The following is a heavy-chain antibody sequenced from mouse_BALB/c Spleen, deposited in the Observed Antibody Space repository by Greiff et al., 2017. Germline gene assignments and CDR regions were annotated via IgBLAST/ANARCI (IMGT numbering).Heavy chain of an antibody. CDR1: GFSLTSYD. D-gene: IGHD1-1*01. J-gene: IGHJ4*01. Sequence: VMLVESGPGLVAPSQSLSITCTVSGFSLTSYDISWIRQPPGKGLEWLGVIWTGGGTNYNSAFMSRLSISKDNSKSQVFLKMNSLQTDDTAIYYCVRDDGSSPYYAMDYWGQGTSVTVSS. CDR3: VRDDGSSPYYAMDY. CDR2: IWTGGGT. V-gene: IGHV2-9-2*01.